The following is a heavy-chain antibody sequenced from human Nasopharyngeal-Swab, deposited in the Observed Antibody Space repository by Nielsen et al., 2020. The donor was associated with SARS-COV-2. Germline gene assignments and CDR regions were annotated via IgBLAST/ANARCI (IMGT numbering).Heavy chain of an antibody. V-gene: IGHV3-9*01. CDR1: GFTFDDYA. CDR3: AKGVKYDFWSGTWGD. CDR2: ISWNSGST. J-gene: IGHJ4*02. Sequence: SLKISCAASGFTFDDYAMHWVRQAPGKGLEWVSGISWNSGSTGYADSVKGRFTISRDSAKNSLYLQMNSLRAEDTALYYCAKGVKYDFWSGTWGDWGQGTLVTVSS. D-gene: IGHD3-3*01.